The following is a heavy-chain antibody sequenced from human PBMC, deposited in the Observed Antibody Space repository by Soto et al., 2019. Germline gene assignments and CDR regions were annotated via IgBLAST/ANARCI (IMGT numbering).Heavy chain of an antibody. V-gene: IGHV1-46*01. CDR2: INPNGGST. J-gene: IGHJ4*02. D-gene: IGHD3-16*02. CDR3: ARSELGELSSRPFDY. CDR1: GYTLTNFY. Sequence: ASVKVSCKASGYTLTNFYIHWVRQAPGQGLEWMGIINPNGGSTNYAHNFQGRVTITRDTSTSTAYMELRSLRSDDAAVYYCARSELGELSSRPFDYWGQGTLVTVSS.